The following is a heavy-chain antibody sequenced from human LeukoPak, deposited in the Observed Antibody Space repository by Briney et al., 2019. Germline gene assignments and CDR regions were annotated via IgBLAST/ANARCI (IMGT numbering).Heavy chain of an antibody. Sequence: SETLSLTCTVSGGSISSYYWSWIRQPAGKGLEWIGRIYTSGSTNYNPSLKSRVTMSVDTSKNQFSLKLGSVTAADTAVYYCARDRHGSGSYLDYFDYWGQGTLVTVSS. CDR2: IYTSGST. D-gene: IGHD3-10*01. V-gene: IGHV4-4*07. CDR1: GGSISSYY. CDR3: ARDRHGSGSYLDYFDY. J-gene: IGHJ4*02.